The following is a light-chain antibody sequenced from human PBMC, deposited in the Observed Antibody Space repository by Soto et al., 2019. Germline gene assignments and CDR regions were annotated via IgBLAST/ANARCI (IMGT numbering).Light chain of an antibody. V-gene: IGKV1-39*01. Sequence: DIQMTQSPSSLSASVGDRFTITCRASQSISSYLNWYQQKPGKAPKLLIYAASSLQSGVPSRFSGSGSGTDFTLTISSLQPEDFATYYCQQSYSNPPTFGQGTRLEIK. CDR2: AAS. J-gene: IGKJ5*01. CDR1: QSISSY. CDR3: QQSYSNPPT.